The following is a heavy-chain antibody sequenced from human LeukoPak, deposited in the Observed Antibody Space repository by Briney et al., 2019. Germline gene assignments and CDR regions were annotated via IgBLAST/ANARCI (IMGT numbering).Heavy chain of an antibody. CDR1: GFTFSSYW. J-gene: IGHJ6*02. CDR2: INSDGSST. D-gene: IGHD4-17*01. Sequence: GGSLRLSCAASGFTFSSYWMHWVRQAPGKGLVWVSRINSDGSSTSYADSVKGRFTISRDNAKNTLYLQMNSLRAEDTAVYYCARAHTTVTSPYYYYGMDVWGQGTTVTVSS. V-gene: IGHV3-74*01. CDR3: ARAHTTVTSPYYYYGMDV.